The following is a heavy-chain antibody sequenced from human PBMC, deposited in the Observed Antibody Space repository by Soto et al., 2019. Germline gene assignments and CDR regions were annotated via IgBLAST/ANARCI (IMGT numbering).Heavy chain of an antibody. V-gene: IGHV3-23*01. Sequence: EVQLLESGGGLVQPGGSLRLSCAASGFTFSSYAMSWVRQAPGKGLEWVSAISGSGGSTYYADSVKGRFTISRDNSKNTLYLQMNSLRAEDTVVYYCAKAYYYDSSGYPVAFDIWGQGTMVTVSS. CDR2: ISGSGGST. D-gene: IGHD3-22*01. CDR3: AKAYYYDSSGYPVAFDI. CDR1: GFTFSSYA. J-gene: IGHJ3*02.